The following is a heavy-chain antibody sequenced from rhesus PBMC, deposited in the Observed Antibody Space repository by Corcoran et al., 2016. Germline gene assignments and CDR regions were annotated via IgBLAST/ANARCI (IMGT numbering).Heavy chain of an antibody. D-gene: IGHD2-21*01. J-gene: IGHJ2*01. CDR1: GGSISSSY. Sequence: QLQLQETGPGLVKPSENLSVTCGDAGGSISSSYWSWIRQARGKGLECIGNIHSRGNRTTAKTSRKSGPNLSLDTSKTPLPMKHSSVTPAYLAVYYSASVPNTRRYFHICGPDSTITISS. CDR3: ASVPNTRRYFHI. CDR2: IHSRGNRT. V-gene: IGHV4-169*02.